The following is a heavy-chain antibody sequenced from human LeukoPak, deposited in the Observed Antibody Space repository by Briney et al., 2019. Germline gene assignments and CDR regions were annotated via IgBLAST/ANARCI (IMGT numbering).Heavy chain of an antibody. D-gene: IGHD3-22*01. CDR3: ARGTPYDYDSSGYYYAFDI. V-gene: IGHV3-74*01. Sequence: GGSLRLSCAASGFTFRSYGMHWVRQAPGKGLVWVSRINSDGSSTSNADSVKGRFTISRDNAKNTLYLQMNSLRVEDTAVYYCARGTPYDYDSSGYYYAFDIWGQGTMVTVSS. CDR1: GFTFRSYG. CDR2: INSDGSST. J-gene: IGHJ3*02.